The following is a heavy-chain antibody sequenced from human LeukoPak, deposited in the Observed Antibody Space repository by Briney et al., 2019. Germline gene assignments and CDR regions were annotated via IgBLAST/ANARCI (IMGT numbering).Heavy chain of an antibody. D-gene: IGHD3-22*01. V-gene: IGHV5-51*01. CDR2: IYPGDSDT. CDR1: GYGFTSYW. Sequence: GEALKSSFKGSGYGFTSYWIGWVRPMPGKGGGWMGIIYPGDSDTRYSPSFQGQVTISADKSISTAYLQWSSLKASDTAMYYCSRADSSGYYYFDYWGQGTLVTVSS. CDR3: SRADSSGYYYFDY. J-gene: IGHJ4*02.